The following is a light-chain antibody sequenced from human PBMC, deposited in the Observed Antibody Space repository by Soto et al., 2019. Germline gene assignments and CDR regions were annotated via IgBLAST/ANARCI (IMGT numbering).Light chain of an antibody. Sequence: QSVLTQPPSASGTPGQRVTISCSGSSSNIGSNYVYWYQQLPGTAPKLLIYRNNQRPSGVPDRFSGSKSGTSASLAISGLQSEEEADYYCAAWDDSLSGPVFGGGTQLTVL. J-gene: IGLJ7*01. CDR1: SSNIGSNY. V-gene: IGLV1-47*01. CDR3: AAWDDSLSGPV. CDR2: RNN.